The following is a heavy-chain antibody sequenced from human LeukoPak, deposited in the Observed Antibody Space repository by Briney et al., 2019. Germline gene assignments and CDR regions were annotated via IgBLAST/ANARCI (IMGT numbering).Heavy chain of an antibody. CDR3: AKDTASSWWYFDL. D-gene: IGHD5-18*01. V-gene: IGHV3-23*01. CDR2: ISGSGGST. CDR1: GFTVRSNY. J-gene: IGHJ2*01. Sequence: GGSLRLSCSASGFTVRSNYESWVRQAPGKGLEWVSAISGSGGSTYYADSVKGRFTISRDNSKNTLYLQMNSLRAEDTAVYYCAKDTASSWWYFDLWGRGTLVTVSS.